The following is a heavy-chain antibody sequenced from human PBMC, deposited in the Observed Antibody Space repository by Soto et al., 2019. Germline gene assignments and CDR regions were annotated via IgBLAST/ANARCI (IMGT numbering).Heavy chain of an antibody. D-gene: IGHD3-3*02. CDR2: IMPVFATP. CDR1: GGTFSTSA. Sequence: QVQLLQSGAEVKKPGSSVNVSCKASGGTFSTSAISWVRQAPGEGIEWVGGIMPVFATPDDAQKFQARVTISADESTTTSYLELTSLTTDDTAVYYCARDKDRQQLGGNYYYILDVWGQGTAITVSS. CDR3: ARDKDRQQLGGNYYYILDV. V-gene: IGHV1-69*12. J-gene: IGHJ6*02.